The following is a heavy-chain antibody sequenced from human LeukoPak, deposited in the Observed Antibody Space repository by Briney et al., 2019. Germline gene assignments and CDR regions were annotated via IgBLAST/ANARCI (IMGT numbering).Heavy chain of an antibody. D-gene: IGHD7-27*01. CDR2: IIPIFGTA. CDR1: GGTFTSYA. Sequence: ASVKVSCKASGGTFTSYAISWVRQAPGQGLEWMGGIIPIFGTANYAQKFQGRVTITADESTSTAYMELSSLRSEDTAVYYCARGLTGTFDYWGQGTLVTVSS. V-gene: IGHV1-69*13. CDR3: ARGLTGTFDY. J-gene: IGHJ4*02.